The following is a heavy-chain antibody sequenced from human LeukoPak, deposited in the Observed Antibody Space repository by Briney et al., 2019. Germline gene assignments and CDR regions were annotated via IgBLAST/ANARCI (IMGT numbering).Heavy chain of an antibody. V-gene: IGHV3-20*04. CDR3: AKRPSDYGDYVTYFDY. Sequence: RSGGSLRLSCAASGFTFDDYGMSWVRQAPGKGLEWVSGINWNGGSTGYADSVKGRFTISRDNSKDTLYLQMNSLRDEDTAVYYCAKRPSDYGDYVTYFDYWGQGTLVTVSS. D-gene: IGHD4-17*01. CDR2: INWNGGST. CDR1: GFTFDDYG. J-gene: IGHJ4*02.